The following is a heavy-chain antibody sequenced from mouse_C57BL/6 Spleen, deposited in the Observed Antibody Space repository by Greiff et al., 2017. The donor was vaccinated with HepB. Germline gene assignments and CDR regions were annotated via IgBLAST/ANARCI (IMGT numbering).Heavy chain of an antibody. D-gene: IGHD1-1*01. Sequence: QVQLQQPGAELVKPGASVKLSCKASGYTFTSYWMQWVKQRPGQGLEWIGEIDPYDSYTNYNQKFKGKATLTVDTSSSTAYMQLSSLTSEYSAVYYCARSFITTVVAPFDDWGQGTTLTVSS. CDR3: ARSFITTVVAPFDD. CDR2: IDPYDSYT. V-gene: IGHV1-50*01. J-gene: IGHJ2*01. CDR1: GYTFTSYW.